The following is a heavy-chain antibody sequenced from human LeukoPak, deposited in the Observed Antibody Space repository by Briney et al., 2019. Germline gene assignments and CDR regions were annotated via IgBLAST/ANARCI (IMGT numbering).Heavy chain of an antibody. CDR3: ARGGVQPVDY. V-gene: IGHV3-74*01. CDR2: MNEYATTR. CDR1: GFTFNSFW. J-gene: IGHJ4*02. Sequence: GGSLRLSCAASGFTFNSFWMHWVRQAPGKGLVWVSDMNEYATTRRYADSVKGRFTISRDNAKNTLYLQMNNLRAEDTAMYFCARGGVQPVDYWGRRTLVIVSS. D-gene: IGHD3-10*01.